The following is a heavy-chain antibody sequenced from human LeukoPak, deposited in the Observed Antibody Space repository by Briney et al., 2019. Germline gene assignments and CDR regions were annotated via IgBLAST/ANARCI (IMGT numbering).Heavy chain of an antibody. CDR2: INPNRGGT. J-gene: IGHJ4*02. CDR1: GYTFTGYY. V-gene: IGHV1-2*02. CDR3: ARVPVYYDTAWKFDY. Sequence: ASVKVSCKASGYTFTGYYMHWVRQAPGQGLEWMGWINPNRGGTNYAQKFQGRVTMTRDTSISTPYMELSRLRSDDTAVYYCARVPVYYDTAWKFDYWGQGTLVTVSS. D-gene: IGHD3-3*01.